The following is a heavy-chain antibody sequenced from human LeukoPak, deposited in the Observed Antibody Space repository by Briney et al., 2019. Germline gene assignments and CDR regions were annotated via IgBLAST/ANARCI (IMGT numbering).Heavy chain of an antibody. CDR3: AKDLLHDSSS. D-gene: IGHD3-22*01. V-gene: IGHV3-23*01. Sequence: GGSLRLSCAASGFTFSSYAMSWVRQAPGKGLEWVLAINGSGGSTYYADSVKGRFTISRDNSKNTLYLQMNSLRAEDTAVYYCAKDLLHDSSSWGQGTLVTVSS. J-gene: IGHJ5*02. CDR1: GFTFSSYA. CDR2: INGSGGST.